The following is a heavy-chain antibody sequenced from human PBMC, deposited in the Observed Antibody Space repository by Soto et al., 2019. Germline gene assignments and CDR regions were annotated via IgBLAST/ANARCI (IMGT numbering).Heavy chain of an antibody. CDR3: AKDYPNIVVVPAAMAPEDY. D-gene: IGHD2-2*01. V-gene: IGHV3-23*01. CDR1: GFTFSSYA. J-gene: IGHJ4*02. CDR2: ISGSGGST. Sequence: GGSLRLSCAASGFTFSSYAMSWVRQAPGKGLEWVSAISGSGGSTYYADSVKGRFTISRDNSKNTLYLQMNSLRAEDTAVYYCAKDYPNIVVVPAAMAPEDYWGQGTLVTGSS.